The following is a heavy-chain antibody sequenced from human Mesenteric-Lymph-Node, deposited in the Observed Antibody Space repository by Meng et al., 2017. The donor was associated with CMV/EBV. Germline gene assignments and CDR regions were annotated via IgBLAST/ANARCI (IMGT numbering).Heavy chain of an antibody. Sequence: SETLSLTCAVYGGSFSGYYWSWIRQPPGKGLEWIGSIYYSGSTYYNPSLKSRVTISVDTSKNQFSLKLSSVTAADTAVYYCARELNLEWLFDYWGQGTLVTVSS. D-gene: IGHD3-3*01. CDR2: IYYSGST. J-gene: IGHJ4*02. CDR3: ARELNLEWLFDY. V-gene: IGHV4-34*01. CDR1: GGSFSGYY.